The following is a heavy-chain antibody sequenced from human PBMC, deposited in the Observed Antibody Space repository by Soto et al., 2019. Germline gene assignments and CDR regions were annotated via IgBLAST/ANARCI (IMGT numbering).Heavy chain of an antibody. J-gene: IGHJ6*02. CDR3: ARGAKHYYYYGMDV. CDR2: ISYDGSNK. V-gene: IGHV3-30-3*01. CDR1: GFTFSSYA. Sequence: GGSLRLSCAASGFTFSSYAMHWVRQAPGKGLEWVAVISYDGSNKYYADSVKGRFTISRDNSKNTLYLQMNSLRAEDTAVYYCARGAKHYYYYGMDVWGQGTTVTVSS.